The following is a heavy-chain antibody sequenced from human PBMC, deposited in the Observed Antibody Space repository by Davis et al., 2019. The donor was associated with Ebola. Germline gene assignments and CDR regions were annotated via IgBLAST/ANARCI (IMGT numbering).Heavy chain of an antibody. J-gene: IGHJ4*02. D-gene: IGHD6-13*01. CDR2: IYPGDSDT. Sequence: GESLKISCKGSGYSFTSYWIGWVRQTPGKGLEWMGIIYPGDSDTRYSPSFQGQVTISADKSISTAYLQWSSLKASDTAMYYGARGGPALLVGGWGDYWGQGTLVTVSS. V-gene: IGHV5-51*01. CDR1: GYSFTSYW. CDR3: ARGGPALLVGGWGDY.